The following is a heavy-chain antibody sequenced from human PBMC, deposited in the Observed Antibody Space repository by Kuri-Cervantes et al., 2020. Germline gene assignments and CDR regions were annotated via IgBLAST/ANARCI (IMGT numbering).Heavy chain of an antibody. D-gene: IGHD3-3*01. CDR3: ARARSSSGGYYTYGLGVWSYYYYGMDV. J-gene: IGHJ6*02. Sequence: GESLKISCAASGFTFSHAWMTWVRQTPGRGLEWVGRIKSKTDGGTTDYAAPVKGRFTISRDDSKNTLYLQMNSLRAGDTAVYYCARARSSSGGYYTYGLGVWSYYYYGMDVWGQGTTVTVSS. V-gene: IGHV3-15*01. CDR2: IKSKTDGGTT. CDR1: GFTFSHAW.